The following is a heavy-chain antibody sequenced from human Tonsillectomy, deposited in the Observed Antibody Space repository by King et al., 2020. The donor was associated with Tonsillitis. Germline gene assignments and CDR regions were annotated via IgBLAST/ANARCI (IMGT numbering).Heavy chain of an antibody. Sequence: VQLVESGGGLVQPGGSLRLSCAASGFTCSSYEMNWVRQAPGKGLEGGSYISRSGRFIYYADSVKGRFTISRDNAKNSLYLQMNSLRAEDTAVYYCARDPIVGANFDYWGQGTLVTVAT. CDR3: ARDPIVGANFDY. CDR2: ISRSGRFI. D-gene: IGHD1-26*01. J-gene: IGHJ4*02. V-gene: IGHV3-48*03. CDR1: GFTCSSYE.